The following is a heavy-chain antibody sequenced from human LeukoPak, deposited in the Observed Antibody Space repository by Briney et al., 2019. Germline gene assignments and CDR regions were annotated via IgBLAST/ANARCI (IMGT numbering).Heavy chain of an antibody. V-gene: IGHV3-7*01. CDR3: ARVFVGRPSFSGAFDI. J-gene: IGHJ3*02. CDR2: IKQDGSEK. CDR1: GFTFSSYW. Sequence: GGSLRLSCAASGFTFSSYWMSWVRQAPGKGLEWVANIKQDGSEKYYVDSVKGRFTISRDNAKNSLYLQMNSLRAEDTAVYYCARVFVGRPSFSGAFDIWGQGTMVTVSS. D-gene: IGHD2-15*01.